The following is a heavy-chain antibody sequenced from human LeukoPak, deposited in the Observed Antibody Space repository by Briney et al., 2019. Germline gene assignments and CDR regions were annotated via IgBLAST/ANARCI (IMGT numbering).Heavy chain of an antibody. Sequence: ASVKVSCKASGYTFTGYYMHWVRQAPGQGLEWMGWINPNSGGTNYAQKFQGRVTMTRDTSISTAYMELSRLRSDDTAVYYCARAEAGNIGPFDYWGQGTLVTVSS. V-gene: IGHV1-2*02. CDR2: INPNSGGT. CDR1: GYTFTGYY. J-gene: IGHJ4*02. D-gene: IGHD2/OR15-2a*01. CDR3: ARAEAGNIGPFDY.